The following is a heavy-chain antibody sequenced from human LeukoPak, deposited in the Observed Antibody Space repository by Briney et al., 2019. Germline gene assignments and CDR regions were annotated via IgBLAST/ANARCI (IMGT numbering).Heavy chain of an antibody. CDR1: GYTFTSYA. V-gene: IGHV1-3*01. D-gene: IGHD6-13*01. CDR2: INAGNGNT. Sequence: ASVKVSCKASGYTFTSYAMHWVRQAPGQRLEWMGWINAGNGNTKYSQKFQGRVTITRDTSASTAYMELSSLRSEDTAVYYCARVLFGQQLVPWGGKVDFDYWGQGTLVTVSS. J-gene: IGHJ4*02. CDR3: ARVLFGQQLVPWGGKVDFDY.